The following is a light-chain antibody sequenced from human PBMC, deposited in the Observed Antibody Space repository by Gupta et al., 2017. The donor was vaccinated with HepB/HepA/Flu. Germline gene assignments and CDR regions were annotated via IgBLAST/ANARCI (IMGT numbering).Light chain of an antibody. Sequence: DIALTQSPSFLSTSVGDRVTIPCRASQGVGGHLAWYQQRPGKAPNLLIYEISILQSGVPSRFSGSGSGTEFTLTISSLQPEDFATYYCQQLNSYPITFGQGTRLDIK. J-gene: IGKJ5*01. CDR1: QGVGGH. CDR3: QQLNSYPIT. V-gene: IGKV1-9*01. CDR2: EIS.